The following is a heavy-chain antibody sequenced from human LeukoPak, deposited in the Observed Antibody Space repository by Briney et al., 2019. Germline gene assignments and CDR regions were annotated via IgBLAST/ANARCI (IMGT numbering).Heavy chain of an antibody. CDR2: TYYRSKLYN. D-gene: IGHD3-22*01. CDR1: GDSVSSNSAA. CDR3: ARAIGYYYDSSGYYYEEGFDY. V-gene: IGHV6-1*01. Sequence: SQALSLTCAISGDSVSSNSAAWNWIRQSPSRGLEWLGRTYYRSKLYNDYAVSVKSRITINPDTSKNQFSLQLNSVTPEDTAVYYCARAIGYYYDSSGYYYEEGFDYWGQGTLVTVSS. J-gene: IGHJ4*02.